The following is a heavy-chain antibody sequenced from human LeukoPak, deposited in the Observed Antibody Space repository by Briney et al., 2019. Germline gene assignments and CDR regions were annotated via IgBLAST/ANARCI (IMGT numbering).Heavy chain of an antibody. Sequence: GGSLTLSCAVSGFTFSSYSMNWVRQAPGQGLEWVSSISSSSSYRYYADSVKGRFTISRDNAKNSPYLQMNSQRAEDAAVYYCARGQQWLPRRWDFGGWGQGALVTASS. D-gene: IGHD6-19*01. J-gene: IGHJ1*01. CDR1: GFTFSSYS. CDR2: ISSSSSYR. CDR3: ARGQQWLPRRWDFGG. V-gene: IGHV3-21*01.